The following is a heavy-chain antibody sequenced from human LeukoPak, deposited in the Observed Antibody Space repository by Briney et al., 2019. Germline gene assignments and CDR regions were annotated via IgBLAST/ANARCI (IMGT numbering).Heavy chain of an antibody. CDR2: ISSSSSYI. D-gene: IGHD3-10*01. V-gene: IGHV3-21*01. CDR1: GFTFSSYS. Sequence: GGSLRLSCAASGFTFSSYSMNWVRQAPGKGLEWVSSISSSSSYIYYADSVKGRFTISRDNAKNSLYLQMNSLRAEDTAVYFCARHGPLIWFGDLTNWFDPWGQGTLVTVSS. J-gene: IGHJ5*02. CDR3: ARHGPLIWFGDLTNWFDP.